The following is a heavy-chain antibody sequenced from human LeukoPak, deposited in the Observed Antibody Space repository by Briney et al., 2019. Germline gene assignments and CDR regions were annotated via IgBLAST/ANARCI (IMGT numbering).Heavy chain of an antibody. D-gene: IGHD1-26*01. J-gene: IGHJ4*02. CDR2: IFYSGST. CDR1: GGSISSYC. V-gene: IGHV4-59*01. Sequence: SETLSLTCTVSGGSISSYCWSWIRQPPGKGLEWIGYIFYSGSTKYNPSLKSRVTISVDTSKNQFSLKLSSVTAADTAVYYCARVLVGATVRIDYWGQGTLVTVSS. CDR3: ARVLVGATVRIDY.